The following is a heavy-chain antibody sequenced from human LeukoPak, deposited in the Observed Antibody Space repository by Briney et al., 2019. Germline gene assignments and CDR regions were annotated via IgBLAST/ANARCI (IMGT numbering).Heavy chain of an antibody. D-gene: IGHD5-12*01. CDR3: AKAEIVATPGDEGWAIDLDY. J-gene: IGHJ4*02. Sequence: ESLKISCAASGFTFSSYAMSWVRQAPGKGLEWVSAISGSGGSTYYADSVKGRFTISRDNSKNTLYLQMNSLRAEDTAVYYCAKAEIVATPGDEGWAIDLDYWGQGTLVTVSS. V-gene: IGHV3-23*01. CDR1: GFTFSSYA. CDR2: ISGSGGST.